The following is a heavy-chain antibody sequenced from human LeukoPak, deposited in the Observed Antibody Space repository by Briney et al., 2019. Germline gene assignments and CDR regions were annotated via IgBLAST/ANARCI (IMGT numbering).Heavy chain of an antibody. J-gene: IGHJ5*02. Sequence: TPSETLSLTCTVSGGSISSSSYYWGWIRQPPGKGLEWIGSIYYSGSTYYNPSLKSRVTISVDTSKNQFSLKLSSVTAADTAVYYCARVTGRFGGPLYWFDPWGQGTLVTVSS. CDR3: ARVTGRFGGPLYWFDP. D-gene: IGHD3-10*01. CDR1: GGSISSSSYY. V-gene: IGHV4-39*07. CDR2: IYYSGST.